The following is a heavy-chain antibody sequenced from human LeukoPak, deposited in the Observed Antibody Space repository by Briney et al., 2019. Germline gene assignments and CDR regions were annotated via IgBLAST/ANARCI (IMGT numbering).Heavy chain of an antibody. D-gene: IGHD1-1*01. V-gene: IGHV4-59*01. Sequence: SETLSLTCTVSGGSISGKYWSWIRQTPGKGLEWVGYIYYSGTTKYNPSLKSRVTISVDTSKNQFSLKVRSVTTVDTAVYYCARAVQLERPPPLIDYYYMDVWGKGTTVTVSS. CDR1: GGSISGKY. CDR2: IYYSGTT. J-gene: IGHJ6*03. CDR3: ARAVQLERPPPLIDYYYMDV.